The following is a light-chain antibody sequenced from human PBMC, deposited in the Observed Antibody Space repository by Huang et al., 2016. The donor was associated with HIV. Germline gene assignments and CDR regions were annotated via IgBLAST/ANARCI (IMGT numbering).Light chain of an antibody. CDR3: QQGYMTPYT. CDR2: AAS. CDR1: QFIGSY. J-gene: IGKJ2*01. V-gene: IGKV1-39*01. Sequence: DIEMTQSPSSLSASVGDRVSITCQASQFIGSYLSWYHQKPGKAPKLLIYAASSLGSGDPSGFRGSGAGTDFTLTISGLQPEDFGSYYCQQGYMTPYTFGQGTKLDI.